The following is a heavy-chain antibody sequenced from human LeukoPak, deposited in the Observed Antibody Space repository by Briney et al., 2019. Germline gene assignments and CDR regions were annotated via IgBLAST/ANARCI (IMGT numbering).Heavy chain of an antibody. J-gene: IGHJ5*02. D-gene: IGHD6-19*01. Sequence: SETLSLTCTVSGGSGISGSYYWSWIRQPPGKGLEWIGYIYHSGTTKYNPSLKRRVTISIDTSKNQFSLKVRSVTAADTAVYFCARGTPLYSSDWYVNWFDPWGQGTLVTVSS. CDR2: IYHSGTT. CDR3: ARGTPLYSSDWYVNWFDP. V-gene: IGHV4-61*01. CDR1: GGSGISGSYY.